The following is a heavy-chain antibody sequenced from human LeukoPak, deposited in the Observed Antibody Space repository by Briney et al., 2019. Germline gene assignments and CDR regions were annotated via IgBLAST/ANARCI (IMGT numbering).Heavy chain of an antibody. Sequence: GSLRLSCAGSGFTLSSYALSWVRQAPGEGLEWVSAINGSGGSTYYADSGKGRFTISKDNSKNTLYLEMNSLRAEETAVYYCAKCRGIAAAGTRDWFHPWGQGTLVTVSS. CDR3: AKCRGIAAAGTRDWFHP. CDR2: INGSGGST. V-gene: IGHV3-23*01. CDR1: GFTLSSYA. J-gene: IGHJ5*02. D-gene: IGHD6-13*01.